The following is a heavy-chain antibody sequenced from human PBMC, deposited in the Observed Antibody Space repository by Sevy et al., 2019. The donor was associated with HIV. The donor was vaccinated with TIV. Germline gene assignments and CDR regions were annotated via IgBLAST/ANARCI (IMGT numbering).Heavy chain of an antibody. D-gene: IGHD5-18*01. CDR2: ISSDGST. CDR1: GFPVSSNY. J-gene: IGHJ4*02. V-gene: IGHV3-66*01. Sequence: GGSLRLSCAASGFPVSSNYMSWVRQAPGKGLEWVSVISSDGSTYHADSVKGRFTISRDNSKNTLYLQMNSLRVEDTAVYYCARGKSGYGYGLDYWGQGTLVTVSS. CDR3: ARGKSGYGYGLDY.